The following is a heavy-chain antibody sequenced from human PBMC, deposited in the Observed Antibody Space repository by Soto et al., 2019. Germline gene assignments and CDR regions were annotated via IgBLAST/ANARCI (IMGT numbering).Heavy chain of an antibody. D-gene: IGHD6-19*01. Sequence: SETLSLTCAVSGYSISSGYYWGWIRQPPGKGLEWIGTVYHNRGAYYNPSLKSRVTISVDTSKNQFSLRLTSVTAADSAVYFCARDRNTSGWDFDYWGQGTLVTVSS. CDR1: GYSISSGYY. CDR2: VYHNRGA. V-gene: IGHV4-38-2*02. CDR3: ARDRNTSGWDFDY. J-gene: IGHJ4*02.